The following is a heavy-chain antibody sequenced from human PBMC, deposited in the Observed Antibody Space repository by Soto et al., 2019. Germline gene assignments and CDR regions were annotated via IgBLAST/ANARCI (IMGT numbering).Heavy chain of an antibody. CDR1: GYSFISQW. Sequence: GESLKISCKGFGYSFISQWIGWVRQMPGKGLEWMGIIYPGDSDTRYSPSFQGQVTISADESISTAYLQWTSLKASDTAMYYCARRSPEQPTIWNYWGQGTQVTVS. J-gene: IGHJ4*02. CDR2: IYPGDSDT. CDR3: ARRSPEQPTIWNY. D-gene: IGHD3-3*01. V-gene: IGHV5-51*01.